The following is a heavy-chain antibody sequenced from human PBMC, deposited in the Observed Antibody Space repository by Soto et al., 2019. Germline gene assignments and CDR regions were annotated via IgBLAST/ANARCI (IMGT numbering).Heavy chain of an antibody. V-gene: IGHV3-23*01. Sequence: GGSLRLSCAASGFTFSSYAMTWVRQAPGKGLEWVSSISGSGGSTHYADSVRGRFTISRDNSKKTLYLQINRLRTEDTAVYYCAKGQNYYDSRSSRMFDYWGQGTLVTVSS. CDR1: GFTFSSYA. CDR3: AKGQNYYDSRSSRMFDY. D-gene: IGHD3-22*01. J-gene: IGHJ4*02. CDR2: ISGSGGST.